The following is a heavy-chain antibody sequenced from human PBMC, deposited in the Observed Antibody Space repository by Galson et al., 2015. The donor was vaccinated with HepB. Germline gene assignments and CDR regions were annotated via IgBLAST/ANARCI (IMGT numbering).Heavy chain of an antibody. V-gene: IGHV3-73*01. D-gene: IGHD5-12*01. CDR2: IRSKVNNYAT. CDR3: TRLGDFSGYTSR. CDR1: GFTFSGSA. J-gene: IGHJ4*02. Sequence: SLRLSCAASGFTFSGSAIHWVRQASGKGPEWVRRIRSKVNNYATSYVPSLKGRFTISRDDSKNMAYLHMKSLKTEDTAVYYCTRLGDFSGYTSRWGQGTLVTVSS.